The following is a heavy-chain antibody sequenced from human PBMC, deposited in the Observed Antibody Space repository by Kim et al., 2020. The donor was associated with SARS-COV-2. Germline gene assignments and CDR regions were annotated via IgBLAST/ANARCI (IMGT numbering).Heavy chain of an antibody. CDR2: INTNTGNP. Sequence: ASVKVSCKASGYTFTSYAMNWVRQAPGQGLEWMGWINTNTGNPTYAQGFTGRFVFSLDTSVSTAYLQISSLKAEDTAVYYCARDYHCGWFGELCSFYYYYGMDVWGQGTTVTVSS. CDR3: ARDYHCGWFGELCSFYYYYGMDV. V-gene: IGHV7-4-1*02. J-gene: IGHJ6*02. D-gene: IGHD3-10*01. CDR1: GYTFTSYA.